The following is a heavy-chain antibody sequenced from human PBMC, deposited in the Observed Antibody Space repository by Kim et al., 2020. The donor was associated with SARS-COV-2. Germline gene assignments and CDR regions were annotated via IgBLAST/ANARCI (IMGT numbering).Heavy chain of an antibody. Sequence: SVKVSCKASGGTFSSYAISWVRQAPGQGLEWMGGIIPIFGTANYAQKFQGRVTITADESTSTAYMELSSLRSEDTAVYYCAREPPSGYCSSTSCYLGMNWFDPWGQGTLVTVSS. D-gene: IGHD2-2*01. J-gene: IGHJ5*02. V-gene: IGHV1-69*13. CDR3: AREPPSGYCSSTSCYLGMNWFDP. CDR2: IIPIFGTA. CDR1: GGTFSSYA.